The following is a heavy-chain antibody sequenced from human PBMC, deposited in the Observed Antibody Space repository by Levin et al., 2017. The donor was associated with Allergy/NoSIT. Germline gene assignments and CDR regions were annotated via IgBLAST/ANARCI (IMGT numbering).Heavy chain of an antibody. J-gene: IGHJ4*02. D-gene: IGHD2/OR15-2a*01. CDR2: IYSGGTT. Sequence: GGSLRLSCAASGFTVSSNYMSWVRQAPGKGLEWVSVIYSGGTTYYADSVKGRFTISRDNSKNTLYLQMNSLRAEDTAVYYWASRVLGSISDSQLDYWGQGTLVTVSS. V-gene: IGHV3-66*01. CDR3: ASRVLGSISDSQLDY. CDR1: GFTVSSNY.